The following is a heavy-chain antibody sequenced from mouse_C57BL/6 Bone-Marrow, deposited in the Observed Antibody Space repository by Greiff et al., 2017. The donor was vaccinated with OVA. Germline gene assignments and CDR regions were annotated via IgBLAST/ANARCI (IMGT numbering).Heavy chain of an antibody. J-gene: IGHJ4*01. CDR2: IDPEDGET. CDR1: GFNIKDYY. CDR3: AQRAMDY. Sequence: VQLQQSGAELVKPGASVKLSCTASGFNIKDYYMHWVKQRTEQGLEWIGRIDPEDGETKYAPKFQGKATITADTSSNTANLQLSSLTSEDTAVYYCAQRAMDYWGQGTSVTVSS. V-gene: IGHV14-2*01.